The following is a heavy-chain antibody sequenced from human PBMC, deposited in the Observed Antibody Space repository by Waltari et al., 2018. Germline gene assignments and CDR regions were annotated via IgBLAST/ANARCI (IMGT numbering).Heavy chain of an antibody. D-gene: IGHD7-27*01. V-gene: IGHV3-21*02. J-gene: IGHJ4*02. CDR2: ISSSGSYT. CDR1: GFTFSSCS. Sequence: EVLLVESGGGLVKPGGSLRLSCAASGFTFSSCSMNWVRQAPGKGLEWVSSISSSGSYTHYVDSVKGRFTISRDNAKNSLYLQMNTLRAEDTAVYYCARGGWGFYLDDWGQGTLVTSSS. CDR3: ARGGWGFYLDD.